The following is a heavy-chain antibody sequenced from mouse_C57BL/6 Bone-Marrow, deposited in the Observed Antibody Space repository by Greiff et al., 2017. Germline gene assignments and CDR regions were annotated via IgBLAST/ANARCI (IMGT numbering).Heavy chain of an antibody. D-gene: IGHD1-1*01. CDR1: GYTFTSYW. CDR3: ASLGINYGGYYFDY. V-gene: IGHV1-69*01. J-gene: IGHJ2*01. CDR2: IDPSDSYT. Sequence: QVQLQQPGAELVMPGASVKLSCKASGYTFTSYWMHWVKQRPGQGLEWIGEIDPSDSYTKYNQKFKGKSTLTVDKSSSTAYMQLSSLTSEDPAVYYCASLGINYGGYYFDYWCQGTTLTVSS.